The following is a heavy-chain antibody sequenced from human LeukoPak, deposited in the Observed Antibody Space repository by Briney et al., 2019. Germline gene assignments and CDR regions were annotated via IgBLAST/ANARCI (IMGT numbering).Heavy chain of an antibody. CDR2: IYSGGST. D-gene: IGHD6-19*01. CDR3: ARERGVAVAGSPGGY. V-gene: IGHV3-66*01. J-gene: IGHJ4*02. Sequence: GGSLRLSCAASGFTVSSNYMSWVRQAPGKGLEWVSVIYSGGSTYYADSVKGRFTISRDNSKNTLYLQMNSLRAEDTAVYYCARERGVAVAGSPGGYWGQGTLVTVSS. CDR1: GFTVSSNY.